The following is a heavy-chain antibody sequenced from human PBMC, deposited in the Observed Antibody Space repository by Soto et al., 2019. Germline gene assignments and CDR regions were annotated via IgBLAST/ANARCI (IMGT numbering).Heavy chain of an antibody. V-gene: IGHV1-3*05. D-gene: IGHD2-21*02. CDR3: ARSIVVVTALDY. J-gene: IGHJ4*02. CDR1: GYTFTSYA. CDR2: INAGNGNT. Sequence: QVQLVQSGAEEKKPGASVKVSCKASGYTFTSYAMHWVRQAPGQRLEWMGWINAGNGNTKYFQKFQGRVTITRATSASTAYMELSSLRSEDTAVYYCARSIVVVTALDYWGQGTLVTVSS.